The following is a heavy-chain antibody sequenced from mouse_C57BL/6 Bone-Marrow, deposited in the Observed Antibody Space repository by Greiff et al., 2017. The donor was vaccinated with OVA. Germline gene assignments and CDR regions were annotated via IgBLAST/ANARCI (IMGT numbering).Heavy chain of an antibody. Sequence: EVMLVESGEGLVKPGGSLKLSCAASGFTFSSYAMSWVRQTPETRLVWVAYLSSGGDYIYYADTVKGRFTISRDNARNTLYRQMSSLKSEDTAMYYCTRDVYGSSYVFAYWGQGTLVTVSA. CDR2: LSSGGDYI. D-gene: IGHD1-1*01. CDR3: TRDVYGSSYVFAY. V-gene: IGHV5-9-1*02. CDR1: GFTFSSYA. J-gene: IGHJ3*01.